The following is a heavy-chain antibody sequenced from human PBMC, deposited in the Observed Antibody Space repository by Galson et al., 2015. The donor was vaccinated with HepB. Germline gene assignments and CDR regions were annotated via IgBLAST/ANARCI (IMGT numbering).Heavy chain of an antibody. V-gene: IGHV1-46*01. J-gene: IGHJ4*02. CDR2: INPSCGST. CDR3: ARGALQSGYYPPPRQPHFDY. CDR1: GYTFTSYY. Sequence: SVKVSCKASGYTFTSYYMHWVRQAPGQGLEWMGIINPSCGSTSYTQKFQVRVTMTRDTSTSTVYMELSRLRSEDTAVYYCARGALQSGYYPPPRQPHFDYWGQGTLVTVSS. D-gene: IGHD3-3*01.